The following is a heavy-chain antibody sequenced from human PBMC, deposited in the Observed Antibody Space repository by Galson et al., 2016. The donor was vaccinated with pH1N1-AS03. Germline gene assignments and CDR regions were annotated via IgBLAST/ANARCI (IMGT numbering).Heavy chain of an antibody. CDR2: ISISGSYV. CDR1: RFTFSSYS. V-gene: IGHV3-21*01. Sequence: SLRLSCAASRFTFSSYSMNWVRQAPGKGLEWVSSISISGSYVYYADSVKGRFTISRDNAKNSLYLHMNSLSAEDTAVYYCARRATDGYTIDYWGQGTLVIVSS. J-gene: IGHJ4*02. CDR3: ARRATDGYTIDY. D-gene: IGHD5-24*01.